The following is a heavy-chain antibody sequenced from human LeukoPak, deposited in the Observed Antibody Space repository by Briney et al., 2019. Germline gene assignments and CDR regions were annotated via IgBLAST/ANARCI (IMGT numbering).Heavy chain of an antibody. CDR1: RGTFSSYA. V-gene: IGHV1-69*05. D-gene: IGHD4-17*01. CDR3: ARDYGDYGSNNWFDP. CDR2: NIPIFGTA. J-gene: IGHJ5*02. Sequence: SVKVSCKASRGTFSSYAISGVRQAPGQGLEWMGGNIPIFGTANYAQKFQGRVTITTDESTSTAYMELSSLRSDDTAVYYCARDYGDYGSNNWFDPWGQGTLVTVSS.